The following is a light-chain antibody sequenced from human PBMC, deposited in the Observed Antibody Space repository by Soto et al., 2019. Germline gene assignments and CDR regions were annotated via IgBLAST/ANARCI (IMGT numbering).Light chain of an antibody. CDR1: QSVSNNY. J-gene: IGKJ1*01. CDR3: QQYGSSGT. V-gene: IGKV3-20*01. CDR2: GAY. Sequence: IVLTQSPGTLALSPGERATLSCRASQSVSNNYLAWYQHKPGQAPRLLIYGAYNRATGIPDRFTGSGSGTDFTLTISRLEPEDFAVYYCQQYGSSGTFGQGTKVDIK.